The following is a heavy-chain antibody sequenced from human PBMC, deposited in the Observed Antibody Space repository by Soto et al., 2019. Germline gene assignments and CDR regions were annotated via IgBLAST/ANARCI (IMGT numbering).Heavy chain of an antibody. Sequence: EVQLVESGGGLVKPGGTLRVSCAASGFTFSKAWMFWVRKAPGKGPEWVGRIKSTTDGGTTEYDTRMKDRFTISREESKNTLYLERSSLEIEDTAVYYCFTGVAMVRSVAVAYRGQGVLVTVSS. CDR1: GFTFSKAW. CDR3: FTGVAMVRSVAVAY. D-gene: IGHD3-10*01. J-gene: IGHJ4*02. V-gene: IGHV3-15*07. CDR2: IKSTTDGGTT.